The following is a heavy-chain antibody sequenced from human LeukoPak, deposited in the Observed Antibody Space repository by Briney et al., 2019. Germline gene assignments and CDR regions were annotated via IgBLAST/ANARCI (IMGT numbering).Heavy chain of an antibody. Sequence: SETLSLTCTVSGGSISSYYWSWIRQPPGNGLEWIGYIYYSGSTNYNPSLKSRVTISVDTSKNQFSLKLSSVTAADTAVYYCARERIVVVPAARVVYYYYMDVWGKGTTVTVSS. CDR2: IYYSGST. D-gene: IGHD2-2*01. CDR1: GGSISSYY. CDR3: ARERIVVVPAARVVYYYYMDV. J-gene: IGHJ6*03. V-gene: IGHV4-59*08.